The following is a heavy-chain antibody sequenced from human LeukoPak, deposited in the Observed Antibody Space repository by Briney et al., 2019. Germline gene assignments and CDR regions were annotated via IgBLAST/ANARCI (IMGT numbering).Heavy chain of an antibody. CDR2: INWNGGST. CDR3: AKNSAERYCSSTSCYPSIYYMDV. J-gene: IGHJ6*03. CDR1: GFTFDDYG. D-gene: IGHD2-2*01. Sequence: GGSLRLSCAASGFTFDDYGMSWVRQAPGKGLEWVSGINWNGGSTGYADSVKGRFTISRDNAKNSLYLQMNSLRAEDTAVYYCAKNSAERYCSSTSCYPSIYYMDVWGKGTTVTVSS. V-gene: IGHV3-20*04.